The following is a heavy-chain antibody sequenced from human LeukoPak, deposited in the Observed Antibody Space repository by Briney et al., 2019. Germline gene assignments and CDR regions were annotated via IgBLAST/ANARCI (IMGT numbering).Heavy chain of an antibody. CDR1: GFIFSSYW. CDR2: INTDGSST. CDR3: AKRIIAVASPDY. V-gene: IGHV3-74*01. D-gene: IGHD6-19*01. Sequence: GSLRLSCAASGFIFSSYWMHTVRQAPGKGLVWVSRINTDGSSTTYADSVKGRFTISRDNAKNTLYLQMNSLRAQDTAVYYCAKRIIAVASPDYWGQGTLVTVSS. J-gene: IGHJ4*02.